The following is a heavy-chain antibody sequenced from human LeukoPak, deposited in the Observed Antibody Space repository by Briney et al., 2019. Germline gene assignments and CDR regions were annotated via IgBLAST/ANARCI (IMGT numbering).Heavy chain of an antibody. CDR1: GFTFSYYA. D-gene: IGHD6-13*01. CDR2: ISGGGGGT. V-gene: IGHV3-23*01. Sequence: PGRSLRLSCAGSGFTFSYYAMHRVRQAPGKGLGWVSAISGGGGGTSYANSVKGRFTISRDNSKNTLYLQMNSLRAEDMAVYYCAKEWLYSRSWYALDVWGQGTTVTVSS. CDR3: AKEWLYSRSWYALDV. J-gene: IGHJ6*02.